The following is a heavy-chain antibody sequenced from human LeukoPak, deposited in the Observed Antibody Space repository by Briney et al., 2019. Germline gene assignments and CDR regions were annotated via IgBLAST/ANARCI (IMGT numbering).Heavy chain of an antibody. Sequence: SETLSLTCTGSGGSISSGGYYWSWSRQHPGKGLEWIGYIYYSGSTYYNPSLKSRVTISVDTSKNQFSLKLSSVTAADTAVYYCARAGRYYYDSSGYYYDYWGQGTLVTVSS. CDR1: GGSISSGGYY. J-gene: IGHJ4*02. CDR3: ARAGRYYYDSSGYYYDY. CDR2: IYYSGST. D-gene: IGHD3-22*01. V-gene: IGHV4-31*03.